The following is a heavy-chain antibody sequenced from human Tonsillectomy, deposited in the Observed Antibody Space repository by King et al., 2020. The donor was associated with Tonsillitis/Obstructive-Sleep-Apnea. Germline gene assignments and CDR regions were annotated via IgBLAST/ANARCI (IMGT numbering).Heavy chain of an antibody. D-gene: IGHD1-26*01. Sequence: VQLQESGPGLVKASETLSLTCTVSGGSISSYYWSWIRQPPGKGLEWIGYIYYTGGTNYNPSLKSRVTISVDTSKNQFSLKLSSVTAADTAVYYCARDASGRNNARHFDYWGQGTLVTVSS. CDR1: GGSISSYY. CDR3: ARDASGRNNARHFDY. CDR2: IYYTGGT. J-gene: IGHJ4*02. V-gene: IGHV4-59*01.